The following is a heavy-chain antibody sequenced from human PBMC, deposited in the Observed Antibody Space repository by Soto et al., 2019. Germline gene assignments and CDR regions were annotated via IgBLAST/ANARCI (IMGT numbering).Heavy chain of an antibody. CDR2: INPNSGGA. V-gene: IGHV1-2*02. Sequence: QVQLVQSGAEVKKPGASVKVSCKSSGYTCTVYYIHWVRQAPGQGLECMGGINPNSGGADYAEKLQGRATVTRDTSISTAYMELTRLRSDDTAVYYCATDHVGDRSSFAIWGQGTMVTVSS. D-gene: IGHD1-26*01. J-gene: IGHJ3*02. CDR1: GYTCTVYY. CDR3: ATDHVGDRSSFAI.